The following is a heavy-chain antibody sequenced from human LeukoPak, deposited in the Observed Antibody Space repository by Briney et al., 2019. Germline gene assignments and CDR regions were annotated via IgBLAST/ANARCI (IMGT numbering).Heavy chain of an antibody. V-gene: IGHV3-30*18. CDR1: GFTFSSYG. CDR2: ISYDGSNK. CDR3: AKSLPGVTTLDY. D-gene: IGHD4-17*01. J-gene: IGHJ4*02. Sequence: GGSLRLSCAASGFTFSSYGMHWVRQAPGKGLEWVAVISYDGSNKYYADSVKGRFTISRDNSKNTLYLQMNSLRAEDTTVYYCAKSLPGVTTLDYWGPGTLVTVSS.